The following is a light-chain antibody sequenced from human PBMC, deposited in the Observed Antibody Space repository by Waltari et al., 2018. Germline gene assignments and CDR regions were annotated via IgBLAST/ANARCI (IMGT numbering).Light chain of an antibody. V-gene: IGKV4-1*01. Sequence: DIVMTQSPDSLAVSLGERATVNCKSSQNILYNSNNRNYLAWYQQKPGQPPKLLIYWASTRDSGVPDRFSGSVSGTDFTLTISSLQAEDVAVYFCQQYYSTPFTFGQGTKLEIK. CDR1: QNILYNSNNRNY. CDR2: WAS. J-gene: IGKJ2*01. CDR3: QQYYSTPFT.